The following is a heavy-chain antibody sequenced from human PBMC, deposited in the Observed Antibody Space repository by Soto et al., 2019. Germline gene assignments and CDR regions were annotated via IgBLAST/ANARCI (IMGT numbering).Heavy chain of an antibody. D-gene: IGHD3-22*01. J-gene: IGHJ4*02. Sequence: TGGSLRLSCAASGFTFSIYAMHWVRQAPGKGLEWVAVISYDGSNKYYADSVKGRFTISRDNSKNTLYLQMNSLRAEDTAVYYCARGLQNYYDSSGYLYWGQGTLVTVSS. CDR3: ARGLQNYYDSSGYLY. CDR1: GFTFSIYA. V-gene: IGHV3-30-3*01. CDR2: ISYDGSNK.